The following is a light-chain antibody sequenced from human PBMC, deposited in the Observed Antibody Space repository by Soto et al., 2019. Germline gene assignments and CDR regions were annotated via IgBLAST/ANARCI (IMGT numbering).Light chain of an antibody. J-gene: IGKJ1*01. Sequence: EIVLTQSPGTLSLSAGERATLSCRASQGVSSTYLAWYQQKPGQAPRLLIFGASIRATDIPDRFSGSGSGTDFTLTISKLEPEDFAVYYCHQYGSSSWTFGQGTKVDIK. CDR1: QGVSSTY. CDR2: GAS. V-gene: IGKV3-20*01. CDR3: HQYGSSSWT.